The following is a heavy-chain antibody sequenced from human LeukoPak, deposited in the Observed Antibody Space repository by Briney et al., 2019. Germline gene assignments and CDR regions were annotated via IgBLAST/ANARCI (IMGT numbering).Heavy chain of an antibody. D-gene: IGHD6-19*01. J-gene: IGHJ4*02. CDR2: IKNKANSYTT. Sequence: GGSLRLSCAASGLTFSDHHMEWVRQAPGKGLEWGGRIKNKANSYTTEYAASVKGRFTISRDDSKNSLFLQMNSLKIDDTAVYYCRVAVAGTSDYWGQGTLVTVSS. CDR1: GLTFSDHH. CDR3: RVAVAGTSDY. V-gene: IGHV3-72*01.